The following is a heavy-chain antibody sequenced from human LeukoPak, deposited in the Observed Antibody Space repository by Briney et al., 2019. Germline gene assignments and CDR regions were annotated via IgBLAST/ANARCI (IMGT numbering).Heavy chain of an antibody. V-gene: IGHV4-4*02. J-gene: IGHJ4*02. CDR3: AREGGPYRPLDY. Sequence: SGTLSLTCGVSGGSISNTNWWTWVRQPPGKGLEWIGEYNLQGSTNYHPSLKSRVAISVDKSENLISLKLTSVTAADTAVYYCAREGGPYRPLDYSGQGTLVTVAS. CDR2: YNLQGST. CDR1: GGSISNTNW.